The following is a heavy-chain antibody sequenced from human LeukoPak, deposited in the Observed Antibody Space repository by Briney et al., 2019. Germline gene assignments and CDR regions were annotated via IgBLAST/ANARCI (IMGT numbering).Heavy chain of an antibody. J-gene: IGHJ4*02. CDR2: ISSSGSTI. CDR1: GFTFSSYW. D-gene: IGHD5-24*01. CDR3: AREGYMATINY. Sequence: GGSLRLSCAASGFTFSSYWMSWVRQAPGKGLEWVSYISSSGSTIYYADSVKGRFTISRDNAKNSLYLQMNSLRAEDTAVYYCAREGYMATINYWGQGTLVTVSS. V-gene: IGHV3-48*03.